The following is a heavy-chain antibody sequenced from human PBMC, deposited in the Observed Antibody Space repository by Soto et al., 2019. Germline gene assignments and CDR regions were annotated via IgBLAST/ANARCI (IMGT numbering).Heavy chain of an antibody. V-gene: IGHV4-30-2*01. D-gene: IGHD3-22*01. CDR2: IYHSGST. CDR3: AREQAGYYDSSGYYYGVLDY. J-gene: IGHJ4*02. CDR1: GGSISSGGYS. Sequence: SETLSLTCPVSGGSISSGGYSWSWIRQPPGKGLEWIGYIYHSGSTYYNPSLKSRVTISVDRSKNQFSLKLSSVTAADTAVYYCAREQAGYYDSSGYYYGVLDYWGQGTLVTVSS.